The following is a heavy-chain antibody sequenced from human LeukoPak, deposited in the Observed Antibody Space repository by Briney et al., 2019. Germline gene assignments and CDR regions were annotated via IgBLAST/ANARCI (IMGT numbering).Heavy chain of an antibody. V-gene: IGHV3-23*01. Sequence: GGSLRLSCAASGFTFSSYAMSWVRQAPGKGLEWVSAITGSGGSTYYADSVKGRFTISRDNSKNTLYLQMNSLRAEDTALYFCAKYSGSYYKLYYLDYWGQGTLVTVSS. CDR2: ITGSGGST. D-gene: IGHD1-26*01. CDR1: GFTFSSYA. CDR3: AKYSGSYYKLYYLDY. J-gene: IGHJ4*02.